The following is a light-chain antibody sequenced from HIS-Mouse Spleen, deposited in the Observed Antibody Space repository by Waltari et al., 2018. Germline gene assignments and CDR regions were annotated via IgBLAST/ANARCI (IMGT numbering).Light chain of an antibody. V-gene: IGLV3-19*01. J-gene: IGLJ3*02. CDR1: SLRSYY. CDR2: VKN. Sequence: SSELTQDPAVSVALGQTVRITCQGDSLRSYYASWYQEKPGQAPLLVIYVKNNRPSGIPDRFSGSSSRNTASLTITGAPAEDEADYYCNSRDSSGNHWVFGGGTKLTVL. CDR3: NSRDSSGNHWV.